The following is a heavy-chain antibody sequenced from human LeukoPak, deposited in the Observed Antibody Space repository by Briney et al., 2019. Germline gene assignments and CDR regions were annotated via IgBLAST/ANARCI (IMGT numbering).Heavy chain of an antibody. CDR1: GGSISGSGFY. D-gene: IGHD2-2*02. CDR2: VHHSGRT. CDR3: ARVSCSSTSCYTSFYGMDV. Sequence: SETLSLTCTVSGGSISGSGFYWGWIRQSSGMRLEYIGSVHHSGRTYYNPSLKSRVTISVDTSKNQFSLKLSSVTAADTAVYYCARVSCSSTSCYTSFYGMDVWGQGTTVTVSS. V-gene: IGHV4-39*07. J-gene: IGHJ6*02.